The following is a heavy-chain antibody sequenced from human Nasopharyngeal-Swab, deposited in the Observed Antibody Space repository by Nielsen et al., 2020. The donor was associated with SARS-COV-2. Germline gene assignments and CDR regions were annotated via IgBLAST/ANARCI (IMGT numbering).Heavy chain of an antibody. D-gene: IGHD2-2*01. V-gene: IGHV4-4*02. CDR2: IYHSGST. J-gene: IGHJ5*02. Sequence: WIRQPQGKGLEWIGEIYHSGSTNYNPSLKSRVTISVDKSKNQFSLKLSSVTAADTAVYYCASRPQLLLFWFDPWGQGTLVTVSS. CDR3: ASRPQLLLFWFDP.